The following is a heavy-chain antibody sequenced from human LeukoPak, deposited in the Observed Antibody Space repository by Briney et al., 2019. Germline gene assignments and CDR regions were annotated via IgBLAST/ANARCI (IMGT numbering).Heavy chain of an antibody. J-gene: IGHJ4*02. Sequence: PGGSLRLSCVASGFTFSSYAMSWVRQAPGKGLEWVSGIRGSAGNTYYADSVKGRFTISRDISKNTLYLQMNSLRAEDTALYYCARRNFFDYWGQGTLVTVSS. CDR2: IRGSAGNT. V-gene: IGHV3-23*01. CDR1: GFTFSSYA. CDR3: ARRNFFDY.